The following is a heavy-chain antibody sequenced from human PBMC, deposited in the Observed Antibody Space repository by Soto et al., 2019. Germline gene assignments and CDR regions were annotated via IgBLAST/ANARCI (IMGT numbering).Heavy chain of an antibody. Sequence: GASVKVSCKASGYTFTSYGISWVRQAPGQGLEWMGWISAYNGNTNYAQKLQGRVTMTTDTSTSTAYMELRSLRSDDTAVYYCARDMRGYYDSSGYYLLDYWGQGTLVTVSS. J-gene: IGHJ4*02. CDR2: ISAYNGNT. CDR3: ARDMRGYYDSSGYYLLDY. D-gene: IGHD3-22*01. CDR1: GYTFTSYG. V-gene: IGHV1-18*01.